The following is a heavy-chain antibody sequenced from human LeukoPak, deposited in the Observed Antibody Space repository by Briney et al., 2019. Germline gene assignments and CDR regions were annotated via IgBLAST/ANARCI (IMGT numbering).Heavy chain of an antibody. CDR2: IYYSGST. D-gene: IGHD2-15*01. V-gene: IGHV4-39*01. CDR1: GGSLSSSSYY. Sequence: PSETLSLTCTVSGGSLSSSSYYWGWIRQPPGKGLEWIGSIYYSGSTYYNPSLKSRVTISVDTSKNQFSLKLSSVTAADTAVYYCAIPHPYCSGGSCYSEDWFDPWGQGTLVTVSS. J-gene: IGHJ5*02. CDR3: AIPHPYCSGGSCYSEDWFDP.